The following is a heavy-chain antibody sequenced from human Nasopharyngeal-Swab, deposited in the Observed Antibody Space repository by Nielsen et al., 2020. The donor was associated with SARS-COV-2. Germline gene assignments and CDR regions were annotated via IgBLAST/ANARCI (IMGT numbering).Heavy chain of an antibody. D-gene: IGHD2-21*01. V-gene: IGHV3-30*06. J-gene: IGHJ3*02. Sequence: GFSFSSFRMHPVRQAPGTGPVWVAIISYDGSIQYYADSVKDRFTISRDNSKNTLYLQMNSLRPEDTAVYYCARGAVAGPRAFDTWGQGTLVIVSS. CDR3: ARGAVAGPRAFDT. CDR2: ISYDGSIQ. CDR1: GFSFSSFR.